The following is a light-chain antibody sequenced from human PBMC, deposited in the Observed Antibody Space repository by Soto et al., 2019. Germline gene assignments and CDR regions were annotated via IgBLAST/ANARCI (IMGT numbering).Light chain of an antibody. V-gene: IGKV1-5*03. J-gene: IGKJ1*01. CDR3: QQYNDRWT. Sequence: DIQMTQSPSTLSASVGDRVTITCRASQSISRWLAWYQQKPGKAPNLLIYKASTLQSGVPSRFSGGGSGTEFALTISSLQPDDCVTYYCQQYNDRWTFGQGTKVEIK. CDR2: KAS. CDR1: QSISRW.